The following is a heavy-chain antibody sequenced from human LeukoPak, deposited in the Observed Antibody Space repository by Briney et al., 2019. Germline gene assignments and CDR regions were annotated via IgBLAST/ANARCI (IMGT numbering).Heavy chain of an antibody. J-gene: IGHJ5*02. Sequence: GGSLRLSCAASGFTFSSYAMSWVRQAPGKGLEWVSAISGSGGTTYYVDSVKGRFTISRDNSKNTLYLQMYSLRAEDTAVYYCAKPQVLPPKWFDPWGQGTLVTVSS. CDR2: ISGSGGTT. CDR1: GFTFSSYA. V-gene: IGHV3-23*01. CDR3: AKPQVLPPKWFDP.